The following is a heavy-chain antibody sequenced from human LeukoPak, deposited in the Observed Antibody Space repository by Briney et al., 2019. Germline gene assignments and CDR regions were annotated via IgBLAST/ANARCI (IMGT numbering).Heavy chain of an antibody. Sequence: SETLSLTCTVSGASISGYFWSWIRQPPGKGLEWIGYISSSGNTNYNPSLKSRVTISVDTSKNQFSLKLSSVTAADTAVYYCARRYYYDSSGYYYRPCFDYWGQGTLVTVSS. V-gene: IGHV4-59*12. CDR2: ISSSGNT. D-gene: IGHD3-22*01. J-gene: IGHJ4*02. CDR3: ARRYYYDSSGYYYRPCFDY. CDR1: GASISGYF.